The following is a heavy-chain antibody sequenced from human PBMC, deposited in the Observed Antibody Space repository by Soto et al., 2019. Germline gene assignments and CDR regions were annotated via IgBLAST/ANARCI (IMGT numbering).Heavy chain of an antibody. CDR1: GFTFSSYA. V-gene: IGHV3-23*01. J-gene: IGHJ4*02. CDR2: ISGSGGST. CDR3: ARARYNWNYLDY. Sequence: GGSLRLSCAASGFTFSSYAMSWVRQAPGKGLEWVSAISGSGGSTYYADSVKGRFTISRDNSKNTLYLQMNSLRAEDTAVYYCARARYNWNYLDYWGQGTLVTVSS. D-gene: IGHD1-20*01.